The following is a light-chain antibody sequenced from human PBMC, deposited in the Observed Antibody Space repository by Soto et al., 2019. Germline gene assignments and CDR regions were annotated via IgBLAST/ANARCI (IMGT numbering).Light chain of an antibody. CDR1: QSISNF. V-gene: IGKV3-11*01. CDR3: QHRTTGT. CDR2: DAS. Sequence: EIVLTQSPATLSLSPGDSATLSCRASQSISNFLAWYQQKPGQAPRLLIYDASHRVTGVPGRFSGSGSGTDFTLTISSLEDDDFSVYHCQHRTTGTFGGGTKVEI. J-gene: IGKJ4*01.